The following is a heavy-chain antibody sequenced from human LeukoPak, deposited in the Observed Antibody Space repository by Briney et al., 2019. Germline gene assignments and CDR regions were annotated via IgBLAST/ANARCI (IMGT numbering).Heavy chain of an antibody. CDR1: GGSISSSNW. J-gene: IGHJ5*02. V-gene: IGHV4-4*02. Sequence: PSETLSLTCAVSGGSISSSNWWSWVRQPPGKGLEWIGEIYHSGSTNYNPSLKSRVTISVDKSKNQFSLKLSSVTAADTAVYYCAREVLLWFGERGWFDPWGQGTLVTVSS. D-gene: IGHD3-10*01. CDR3: AREVLLWFGERGWFDP. CDR2: IYHSGST.